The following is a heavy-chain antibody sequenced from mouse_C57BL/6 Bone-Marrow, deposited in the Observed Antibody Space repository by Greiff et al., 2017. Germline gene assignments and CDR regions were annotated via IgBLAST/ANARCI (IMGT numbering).Heavy chain of an antibody. CDR1: GYTFTDYY. CDR3: ARGGIYFSL. J-gene: IGHJ3*01. CDR2: IYPGSGNT. Sequence: QVQLQQSGPELVKPGASVKISCKASGYTFTDYYINWVKQRPGKGLEWIGWIYPGSGNTKYNEKFKGKATLTVDTSSSTAYMQLSSLTSEDSAVYFCARGGIYFSLWGQGTLVTVSA. D-gene: IGHD2-1*01. V-gene: IGHV1-84*01.